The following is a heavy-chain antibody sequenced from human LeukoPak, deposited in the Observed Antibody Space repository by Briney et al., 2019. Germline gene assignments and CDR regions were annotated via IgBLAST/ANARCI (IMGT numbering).Heavy chain of an antibody. V-gene: IGHV3-30*01. CDR2: ISYDGSNK. J-gene: IGHJ4*02. D-gene: IGHD3-22*01. CDR1: GFTFSSYA. Sequence: PGRSLRLSCAASGFTFSSYAMHWVRQAPGKGLEWVAVISYDGSNKYYADSVKGRFTISRDNPKNTLYLQMNSLRAEDTAVYYCARVHDSSGSADYWGQGTLVTVSS. CDR3: ARVHDSSGSADY.